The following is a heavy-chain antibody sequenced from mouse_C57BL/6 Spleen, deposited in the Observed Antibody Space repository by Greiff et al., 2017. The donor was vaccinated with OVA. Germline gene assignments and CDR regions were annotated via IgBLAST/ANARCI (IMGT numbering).Heavy chain of an antibody. CDR1: GFTFSDYY. Sequence: EVKLVESEGGLVQPGSSMKLSCTASGFTFSDYYMAWVRQVPEKGLEWVANINYDGSSTYYLDSLKSRFIISRDTAKNILYLQMSSLKSEDTATYYCARGPYYSSYDAMDYWGQGTSVTVSS. D-gene: IGHD2-5*01. J-gene: IGHJ4*01. CDR3: ARGPYYSSYDAMDY. CDR2: INYDGSST. V-gene: IGHV5-16*01.